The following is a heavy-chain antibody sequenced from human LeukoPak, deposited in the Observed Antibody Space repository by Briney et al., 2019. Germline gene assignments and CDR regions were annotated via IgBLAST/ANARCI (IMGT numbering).Heavy chain of an antibody. J-gene: IGHJ4*02. Sequence: GGSLKLSCAASGFTFSGSAMHWVRQASGKGLEWVGHVGNKVSNYATEYAASLRGRFTISRDDSKDTAYLQVNSLKTEDTAVYYCAGNYDSWTGLNYWGQGTLVTVSS. D-gene: IGHD3-3*01. CDR1: GFTFSGSA. V-gene: IGHV3-73*01. CDR3: AGNYDSWTGLNY. CDR2: VGNKVSNYAT.